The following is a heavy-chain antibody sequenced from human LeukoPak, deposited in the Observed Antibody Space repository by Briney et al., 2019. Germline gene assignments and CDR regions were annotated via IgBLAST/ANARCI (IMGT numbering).Heavy chain of an antibody. CDR1: GYSISSGYY. CDR2: IYHSGST. V-gene: IGHV4-38-2*02. Sequence: PSETLSLTYTVSGYSISSGYYWGWIRQPPGKGLEWIGSIYHSGSTYYNPSLKSRVTISVDTSKNQFSLKLSSVTAADTAVYYCARTRYYYDSSGYLYYFDYWGQGTLVTVSS. CDR3: ARTRYYYDSSGYLYYFDY. D-gene: IGHD3-22*01. J-gene: IGHJ4*02.